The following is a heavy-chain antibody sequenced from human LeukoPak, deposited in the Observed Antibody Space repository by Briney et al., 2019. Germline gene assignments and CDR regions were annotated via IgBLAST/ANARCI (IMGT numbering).Heavy chain of an antibody. CDR2: IYYSGST. CDR3: ARQGDLASYGDYLATNY. CDR1: GGSIGSSSYY. Sequence: SETLSLTCTASGGSIGSSSYYWGWIRQPPGKGLEWIGSIYYSGSTYYNPSLKSRVTISVDTSKNQFSLKLSSVTAADTAVYYCARQGDLASYGDYLATNYWGQGTLVTVSS. J-gene: IGHJ4*02. V-gene: IGHV4-39*01. D-gene: IGHD4-17*01.